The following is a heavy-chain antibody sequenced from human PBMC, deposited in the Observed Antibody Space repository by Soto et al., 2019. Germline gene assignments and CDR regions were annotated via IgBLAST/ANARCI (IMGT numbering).Heavy chain of an antibody. J-gene: IGHJ4*02. V-gene: IGHV4-34*01. CDR2: INHSGST. Sequence: PSETLSLTCAVYGGSFSGYYWSWIRQPPGKGLEWIGEINHSGSTNYNPSLKSRVTISVDTSKNQFSLKLSSVTAADTAVYYCARGLRREWQLVLRYFDYWGLGTLVTVSS. CDR3: ARGLRREWQLVLRYFDY. CDR1: GGSFSGYY. D-gene: IGHD6-13*01.